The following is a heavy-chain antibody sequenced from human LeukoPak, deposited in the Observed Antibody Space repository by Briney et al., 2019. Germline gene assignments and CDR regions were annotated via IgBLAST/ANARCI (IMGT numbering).Heavy chain of an antibody. CDR2: INPNSGGT. D-gene: IGHD2-2*01. CDR3: ASLVPAVFDY. Sequence: ASVKVSCKASGYTFTSYDINWVRQATGQGLEWMGWINPNSGGTNYAQKFHGRVTMTRDTSISTAYMELSRLRSDDTAVYYCASLVPAVFDYWGQGTLVTVSS. J-gene: IGHJ4*02. CDR1: GYTFTSYD. V-gene: IGHV1-2*02.